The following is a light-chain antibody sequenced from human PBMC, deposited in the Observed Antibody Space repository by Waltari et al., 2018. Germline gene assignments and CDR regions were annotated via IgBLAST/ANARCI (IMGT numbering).Light chain of an antibody. CDR3: SSQSTKNGVI. J-gene: IGLJ2*01. CDR2: DVN. V-gene: IGLV2-14*03. Sequence: QSALTQPASVSGSPGQSITIPCTGRSSDVGGDDSVSWSEDHPGQAPKVIIYDVNKRHSGVSDRFSGSKSGNTASLTISGLQAEDEATFYCSSQSTKNGVIFGGGTKVTVL. CDR1: SSDVGGDDS.